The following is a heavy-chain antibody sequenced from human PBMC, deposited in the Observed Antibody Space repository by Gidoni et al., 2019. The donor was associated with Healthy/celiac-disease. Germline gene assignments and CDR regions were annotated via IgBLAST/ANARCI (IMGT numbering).Heavy chain of an antibody. V-gene: IGHV4-30-2*01. Sequence: LQLQESGSGLVKHSQTLSLTCAVAGGSISSGGYSWSWIRPPPGKGLEWIGYNSHSGRTYYNPSLKSRVTISVDRSKNQFSLKLSSVTAADTAVYYCARGRVDWFDPWGQGTLVTVSS. CDR3: ARGRVDWFDP. J-gene: IGHJ5*02. D-gene: IGHD2-15*01. CDR1: GGSISSGGYS. CDR2: NSHSGRT.